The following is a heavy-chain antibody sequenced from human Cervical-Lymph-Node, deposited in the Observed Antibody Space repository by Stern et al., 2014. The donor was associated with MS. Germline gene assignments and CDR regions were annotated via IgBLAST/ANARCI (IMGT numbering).Heavy chain of an antibody. CDR2: IYPGDSDT. J-gene: IGHJ4*02. V-gene: IGHV5-51*01. D-gene: IGHD1-14*01. CDR3: ARQTTAWASDV. CDR1: GFKFSIYW. Sequence: EVQLEESGAELIRPGESLKISCKGSGFKFSIYWNAWVRQMPGKGLEWMGIIYPGDSDTRYSPSFQGQVTMSADKSTSTAYLQWSSLNASDTAMYFCARQTTAWASDVWGQGTLVTVST.